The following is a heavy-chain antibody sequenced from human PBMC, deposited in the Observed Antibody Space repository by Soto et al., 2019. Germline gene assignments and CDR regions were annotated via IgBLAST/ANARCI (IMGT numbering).Heavy chain of an antibody. V-gene: IGHV3-7*03. CDR1: GFSFSSHW. CDR2: INQPGNEK. CDR3: ARASGSGSYYQDY. J-gene: IGHJ4*02. D-gene: IGHD3-10*01. Sequence: VGSLRISCAASGFSFSSHWMCWVRQAPGKGLEWVATINQPGNEKYYVDSVKGRFTISRDNSKNTLYLQMNSLRAEDTAVYYCARASGSGSYYQDYWGQGTLVTVSS.